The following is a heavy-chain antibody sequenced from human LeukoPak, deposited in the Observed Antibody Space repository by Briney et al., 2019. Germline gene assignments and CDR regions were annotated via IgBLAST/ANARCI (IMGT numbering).Heavy chain of an antibody. D-gene: IGHD2-15*01. V-gene: IGHV4-39*07. CDR2: IYYSGST. CDR1: GGSISSSSYY. J-gene: IGHJ6*02. CDR3: ARGDIVVVVAASQRTKYYYYGMDV. Sequence: PSETLSLTCTVSGGSISSSSYYWGWIRQPPGKGLEWIGSIYYSGSTNYNPSLKSRVTISVDTSKNQFSLKLSSVTAADTAVYYCARGDIVVVVAASQRTKYYYYGMDVWGQGTTVTVSS.